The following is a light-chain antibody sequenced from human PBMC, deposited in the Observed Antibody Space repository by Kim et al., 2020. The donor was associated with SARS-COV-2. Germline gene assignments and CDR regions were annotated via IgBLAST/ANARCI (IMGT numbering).Light chain of an antibody. CDR2: GTS. CDR3: QQYDRSPYT. J-gene: IGKJ2*01. CDR1: QSVASNH. V-gene: IGKV3-20*01. Sequence: EIVLTQSPGTLSLSPGERATLSCRASQSVASNHLAWFQQKPGQAPRLLIYGTSSRATGIPDRFSASESGTDFTLTISRLEPEDFAVYYCQQYDRSPYTFGQGTKLE.